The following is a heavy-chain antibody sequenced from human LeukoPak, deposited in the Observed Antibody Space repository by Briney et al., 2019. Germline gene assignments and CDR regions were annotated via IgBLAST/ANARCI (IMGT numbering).Heavy chain of an antibody. V-gene: IGHV3-30*02. CDR1: GFTFSSYG. CDR2: IRYDGSNK. J-gene: IGHJ4*02. CDR3: ARVMSVACDY. D-gene: IGHD6-19*01. Sequence: PGGSLRLSCAASGFTFSSYGMHWVRQAPGKGLEWVAFIRYDGSNKFYADSVKGRLTISRDNSKNTLYLQMNSLRAEDTAVYYCARVMSVACDYWGQGTLVTVSS.